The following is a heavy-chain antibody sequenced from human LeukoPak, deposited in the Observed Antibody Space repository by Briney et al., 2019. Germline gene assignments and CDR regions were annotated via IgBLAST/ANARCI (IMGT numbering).Heavy chain of an antibody. CDR2: ISAYNGNT. CDR3: ARNSHGYRSGWLQFNFDY. V-gene: IGHV1-18*01. J-gene: IGHJ4*02. D-gene: IGHD5-24*01. Sequence: ASVKVSCKASGGTFSSYAISWVRQAPGQGLEWMGRISAYNGNTNYAQKLQGRVTMTTDTSTSTAFMELRSLRSDDTAVYYCARNSHGYRSGWLQFNFDYWGQGTLVTVSS. CDR1: GGTFSSYA.